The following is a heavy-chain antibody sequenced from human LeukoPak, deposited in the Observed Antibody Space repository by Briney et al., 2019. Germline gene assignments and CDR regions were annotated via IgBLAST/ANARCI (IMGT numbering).Heavy chain of an antibody. D-gene: IGHD4-23*01. V-gene: IGHV3-30*01. Sequence: GRSLRLSCAASGFTFSSYAMHWVRQAPGKGLEWVAVISYDGSNKYYADSVKGRFTISRDNSKNTLYLQMNSLRAEDTAVYYCAKESARWSLLLDAFDIWGQGAMVTVSS. CDR1: GFTFSSYA. CDR2: ISYDGSNK. CDR3: AKESARWSLLLDAFDI. J-gene: IGHJ3*02.